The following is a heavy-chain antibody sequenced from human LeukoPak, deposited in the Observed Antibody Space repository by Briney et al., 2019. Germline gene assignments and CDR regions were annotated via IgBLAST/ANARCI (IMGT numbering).Heavy chain of an antibody. D-gene: IGHD3-16*01. CDR1: GYTFTAYG. V-gene: IGHV1-18*01. CDR3: SRDDGPFGGVRFDH. Sequence: ASVEVSCKASGYTFTAYGISWVRHAPGQGLEWMGWISANNGNTNYAQKVQGRVTMTRDTSTSTAYMELRSLRYDDTAVYYCSRDDGPFGGVRFDHWGQGTLVTVSS. CDR2: ISANNGNT. J-gene: IGHJ4*02.